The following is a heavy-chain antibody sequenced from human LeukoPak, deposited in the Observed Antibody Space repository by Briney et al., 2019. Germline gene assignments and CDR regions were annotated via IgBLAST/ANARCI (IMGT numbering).Heavy chain of an antibody. Sequence: GGSLRLSCAASGFTVSSNYMSWVRQAPGKGLEWVSSISSSSSYIYYADSVKGRFTISRDNSKNTLYLQMNSLRAEDTAVYYCAIVLGGAFDIWGQGTMVTVST. J-gene: IGHJ3*02. CDR3: AIVLGGAFDI. V-gene: IGHV3-21*01. CDR2: ISSSSSYI. D-gene: IGHD3-10*01. CDR1: GFTVSSNY.